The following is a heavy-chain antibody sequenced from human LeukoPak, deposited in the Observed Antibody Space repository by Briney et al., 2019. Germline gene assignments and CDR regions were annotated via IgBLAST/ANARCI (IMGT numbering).Heavy chain of an antibody. CDR2: IYYSGST. CDR3: ARIIAAAGTVIDY. J-gene: IGHJ4*02. V-gene: IGHV4-39*07. CDR1: GGSLSSSSYY. D-gene: IGHD6-13*01. Sequence: SETLSLTCTVSGGSLSSSSYYWGWIRQPPGKGLGWIGSIYYSGSTYYNPSLKSRVTISVDTSKNQFSLKLSSVTAAGTAVYYCARIIAAAGTVIDYWGQGTLVTVSS.